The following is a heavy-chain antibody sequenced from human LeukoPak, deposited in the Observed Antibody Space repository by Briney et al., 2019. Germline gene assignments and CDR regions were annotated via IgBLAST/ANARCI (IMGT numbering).Heavy chain of an antibody. V-gene: IGHV3-21*01. Sequence: PGGSLRLSCAASGFTLSSYSMNWVRQAPGKGLEWVSSISSSSSYIYYADSVKGRFTISRDNAKNSLYLQMNSLRAEDTAVYYCARDMVVGSGSPIDYWGQGTLVTVSS. CDR3: ARDMVVGSGSPIDY. J-gene: IGHJ4*02. CDR1: GFTLSSYS. D-gene: IGHD1-26*01. CDR2: ISSSSSYI.